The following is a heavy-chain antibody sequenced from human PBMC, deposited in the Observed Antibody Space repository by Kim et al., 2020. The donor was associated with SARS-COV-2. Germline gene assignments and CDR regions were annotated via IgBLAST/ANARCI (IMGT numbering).Heavy chain of an antibody. Sequence: GGSLRLSCAASGFTFGNHWMTWVRQAPGKGLEWVANIKEDGSEKYYVDSVKGRFTISRDNAKNSLYLFMNSLRAEDTALYYCARGGYYGSGTYWGQTYSQYYAMDVWGQGTTVTVSS. J-gene: IGHJ6*02. CDR1: GFTFGNHW. D-gene: IGHD3-10*01. CDR3: ARGGYYGSGTYWGQTYSQYYAMDV. V-gene: IGHV3-7*01. CDR2: IKEDGSEK.